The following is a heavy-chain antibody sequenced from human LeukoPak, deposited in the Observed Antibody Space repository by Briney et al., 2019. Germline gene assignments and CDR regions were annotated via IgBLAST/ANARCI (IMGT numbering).Heavy chain of an antibody. CDR2: MNPNSGNT. J-gene: IGHJ6*03. Sequence: ASVKVSCKASGYTFTSYDINWVRQATGQGLEWMGWMNPNSGNTGYAQKFQGRVTMTRNTSISTAYMELSSLRFEDTAVYYCARTYYDFWSGYFNYYYYMDVGGKGTTVTVSS. CDR1: GYTFTSYD. CDR3: ARTYYDFWSGYFNYYYYMDV. D-gene: IGHD3-3*01. V-gene: IGHV1-8*01.